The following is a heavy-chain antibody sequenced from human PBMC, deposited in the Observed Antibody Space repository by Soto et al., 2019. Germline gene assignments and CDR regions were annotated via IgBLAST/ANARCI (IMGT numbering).Heavy chain of an antibody. CDR2: INHSGST. CDR3: ARVVTMVRGVIAVPPKKNWFDR. Sequence: SETLSLTCAVYGGSFSGYYWSWIRQPPWKGLEWIGEINHSGSTNYNPSLKSRVTISVDTSKNQFSLKLSSVTAADTAVYYCARVVTMVRGVIAVPPKKNWFDRWGQGTLVTVSS. D-gene: IGHD3-10*01. CDR1: GGSFSGYY. V-gene: IGHV4-34*01. J-gene: IGHJ5*02.